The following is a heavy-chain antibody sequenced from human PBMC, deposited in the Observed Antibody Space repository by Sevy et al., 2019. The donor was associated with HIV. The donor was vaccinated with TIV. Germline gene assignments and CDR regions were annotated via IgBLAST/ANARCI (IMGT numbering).Heavy chain of an antibody. V-gene: IGHV3-74*01. J-gene: IGHJ4*02. CDR3: APPRFDF. CDR2: MNTDGSST. Sequence: GGSLRLSCEASGFDFSSHWMQWVRQAPGKGLVWVSRMNTDGSSTNYADSVKGRFNISRDNAQNTLYLEMNNLRDEDTALYYCAPPRFDFWGPGTLVTVSS. CDR1: GFDFSSHW.